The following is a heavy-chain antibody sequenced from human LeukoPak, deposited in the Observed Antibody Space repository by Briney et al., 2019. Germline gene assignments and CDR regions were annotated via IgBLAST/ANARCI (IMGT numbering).Heavy chain of an antibody. D-gene: IGHD4-23*01. J-gene: IGHJ4*02. CDR3: ARVSAVVTGTGSFDY. V-gene: IGHV1-18*04. CDR2: ISAYNGNT. Sequence: GASVKVSCKASGYTFTGYYMHWARQAPGQGLEWMGWISAYNGNTNYAQKLQGRVTMTTDTSTSTAYMELRSLRSDDTAVYYCARVSAVVTGTGSFDYWGQGTLVTVSS. CDR1: GYTFTGYY.